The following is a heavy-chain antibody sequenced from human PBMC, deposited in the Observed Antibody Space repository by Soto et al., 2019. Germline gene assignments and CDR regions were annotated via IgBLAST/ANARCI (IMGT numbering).Heavy chain of an antibody. CDR3: ARYESYSFDC. CDR1: GFTFRSYS. V-gene: IGHV3-48*01. J-gene: IGHJ5*01. Sequence: EGQLVESGGALVQPGGSLRLSCAASGFTFRSYSMNWVRLAPGKGLEWISYITGSSSAIYYADSVKGRFTISRDNARNSLYLHMNSLRAEDTAVYYCARYESYSFDCWGQGTLVTVSS. CDR2: ITGSSSAI. D-gene: IGHD1-26*01.